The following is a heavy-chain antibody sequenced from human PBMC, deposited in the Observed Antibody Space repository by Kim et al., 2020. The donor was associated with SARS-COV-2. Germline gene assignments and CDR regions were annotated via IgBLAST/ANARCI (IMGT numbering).Heavy chain of an antibody. Sequence: GGSLRLSCAASGFTFSSYGMHWVRQAPGKGLEWVAVIWYDGSNKYYADSVRGRFTISRDISKNTLYLQMNSLRAEDTAVYYCGKDFQVDYGDYEYNGMDVWGQGTTVTVSS. CDR1: GFTFSSYG. V-gene: IGHV3-33*06. CDR3: GKDFQVDYGDYEYNGMDV. J-gene: IGHJ6*02. D-gene: IGHD4-17*01. CDR2: IWYDGSNK.